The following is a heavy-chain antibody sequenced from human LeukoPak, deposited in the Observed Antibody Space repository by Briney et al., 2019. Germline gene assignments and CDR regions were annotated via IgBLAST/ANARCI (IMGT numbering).Heavy chain of an antibody. CDR3: ARCIAAAGTNWFDP. CDR2: IYYSGST. Sequence: SETLSLAYTVSGGSISSGGYYWSWLRRHPWKVLEWFGYIYYSGSTYYNPSLKSRVTISVDTSKNQFSLKMSSVTAADTAVYYCARCIAAAGTNWFDPWGQGTLVTVSS. CDR1: GGSISSGGYY. D-gene: IGHD6-13*01. J-gene: IGHJ5*02. V-gene: IGHV4-31*03.